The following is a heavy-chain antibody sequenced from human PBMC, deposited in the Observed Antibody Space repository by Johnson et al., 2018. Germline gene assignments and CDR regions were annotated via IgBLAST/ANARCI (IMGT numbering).Heavy chain of an antibody. D-gene: IGHD4-11*01. V-gene: IGHV3-21*01. J-gene: IGHJ6*03. CDR3: AKDPATVPTKNSYYYYRDV. CDR2: ISSSSSYI. CDR1: GFTFSSYS. Sequence: VQLVQSGGGLVKPGGSLRLSCAASGFTFSSYSMNWVRQAPGKGLEWVSSISSSSSYIYYADSVKGRFTISRNNAKNSLDRQMTSLRAEDTAVYYCAKDPATVPTKNSYYYYRDVWGKGTTVTVSS.